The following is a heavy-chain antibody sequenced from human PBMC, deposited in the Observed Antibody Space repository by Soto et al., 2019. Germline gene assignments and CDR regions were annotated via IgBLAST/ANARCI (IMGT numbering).Heavy chain of an antibody. CDR1: GYTFTSYA. D-gene: IGHD2-15*01. V-gene: IGHV1-3*01. J-gene: IGHJ6*02. CDR3: ASEYCFCCSGPLYYGMYF. CDR2: INAGNGNT. Sequence: GASVKVSCKASGYTFTSYAMHWVRQAPGQRLEWMGWINAGNGNTKYSQKFQGRVTITRDTSASTAYMELSSLRSEDTAVYYCASEYCFCCSGPLYYGMYFWGQGTTVT.